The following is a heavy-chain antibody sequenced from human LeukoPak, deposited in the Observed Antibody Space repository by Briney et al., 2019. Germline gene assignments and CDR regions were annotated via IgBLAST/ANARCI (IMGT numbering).Heavy chain of an antibody. V-gene: IGHV3-33*01. Sequence: GGSLRLSCAASGFTSSSYGMHWVRQAPGKGLEWVAVIWYDGTTTYDADSVKGRFTISRDNSKKTMYLQMNSLKAKVPAVYYCARDFCAGGSCYPDAFVIWGQGTMVTVSS. D-gene: IGHD2-15*01. CDR2: IWYDGTTT. J-gene: IGHJ3*02. CDR3: ARDFCAGGSCYPDAFVI. CDR1: GFTSSSYG.